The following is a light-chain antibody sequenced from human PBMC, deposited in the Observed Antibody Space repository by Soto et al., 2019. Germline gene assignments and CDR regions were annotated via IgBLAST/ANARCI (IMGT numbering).Light chain of an antibody. V-gene: IGLV2-14*01. Sequence: QSALTQPASVSGSPGQSITISCTGTSSDVGGSRFVSWYQQHPGKAPQLMIHEVTNRPSGVSNRFSGSKFGNTASLTISGLQAEDEADYYCSSYTTSTTVVFGGGTKLTVL. CDR1: SSDVGGSRF. J-gene: IGLJ2*01. CDR2: EVT. CDR3: SSYTTSTTVV.